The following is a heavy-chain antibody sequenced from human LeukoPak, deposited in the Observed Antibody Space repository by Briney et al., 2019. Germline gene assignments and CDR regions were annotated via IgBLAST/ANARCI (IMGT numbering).Heavy chain of an antibody. D-gene: IGHD2-15*01. J-gene: IGHJ4*02. V-gene: IGHV3-23*01. CDR2: INRSGGST. CDR3: AKDVRGGCSGGSCCY. CDR1: GFTFSSYA. Sequence: GGSLRLSCAASGFTFSSYAMSWVRQAPGKGLEWVSAINRSGGSTYYADSMKGRFTITRDNSKNTLYLQMNSLRAEDTAVYYCAKDVRGGCSGGSCCYWGQGTLVTVSS.